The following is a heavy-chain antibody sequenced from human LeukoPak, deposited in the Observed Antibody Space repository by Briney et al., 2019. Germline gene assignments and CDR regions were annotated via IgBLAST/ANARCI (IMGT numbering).Heavy chain of an antibody. V-gene: IGHV3-21*01. J-gene: IGHJ4*02. CDR3: ASPSIAAAGTDDD. Sequence: GGSLRLSCAASGFTFSSYSMNWVRQAPGKGLEWVSSISSSSSYIYYADSVKGRFTISRDNAKNSLYLQMNSLRAEDTAVYYCASPSIAAAGTDDDWGQGTLVTVSS. CDR1: GFTFSSYS. CDR2: ISSSSSYI. D-gene: IGHD6-13*01.